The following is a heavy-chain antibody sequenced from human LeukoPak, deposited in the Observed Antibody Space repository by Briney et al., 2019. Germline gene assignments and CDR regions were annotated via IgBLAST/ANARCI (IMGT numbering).Heavy chain of an antibody. D-gene: IGHD3-10*01. CDR3: AIGPSITIMDV. J-gene: IGHJ6*04. CDR1: GFTFSSYS. V-gene: IGHV3-21*01. CDR2: ISSTSRYK. Sequence: PGGTLRLSCAASGFTFSSYSMNWLRQAPGKGLEGLSSISSTSRYKYHANSMKGRFTISRDNSKNSLYLHMNSLRAEDTAVYYCAIGPSITIMDVWGKGTTVTVSS.